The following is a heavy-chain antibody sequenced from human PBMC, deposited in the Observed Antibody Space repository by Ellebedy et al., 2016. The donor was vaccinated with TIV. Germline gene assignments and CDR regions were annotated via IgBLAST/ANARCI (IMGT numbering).Heavy chain of an antibody. V-gene: IGHV4-61*08. J-gene: IGHJ4*02. CDR2: IYYSWST. CDR1: GGSISSGGYY. Sequence: MPSETLSLTCTVSGGSISSGGYYWSWIRQPPGKGLEWIGYIYYSWSTKYNSSLKSRLTMSVDTSKNQFSLKLSSVTAADSAVYYCAKYSQWLVPIFDYWGQGTLVTVSS. CDR3: AKYSQWLVPIFDY. D-gene: IGHD6-19*01.